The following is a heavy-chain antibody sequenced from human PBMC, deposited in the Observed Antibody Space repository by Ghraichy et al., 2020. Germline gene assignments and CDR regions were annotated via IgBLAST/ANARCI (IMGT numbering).Heavy chain of an antibody. CDR3: VKPNSDWLGAFYY. CDR2: IYIGGST. V-gene: IGHV3-66*04. CDR1: GFTVSNSY. Sequence: GGSLRLSCAASGFTVSNSYMSWVRQAPGRGLEWVAIIYIGGSTYYADSVKGRFAISRDRSENTLFLQMNSLRAEDTAIYYCVKPNSDWLGAFYYWGQGTMVTVSS. J-gene: IGHJ3*01. D-gene: IGHD6-19*01.